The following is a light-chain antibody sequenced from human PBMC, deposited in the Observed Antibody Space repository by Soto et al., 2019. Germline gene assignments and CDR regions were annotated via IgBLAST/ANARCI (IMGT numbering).Light chain of an antibody. V-gene: IGLV2-14*01. CDR3: SSYTSRSAGV. CDR2: EVS. Sequence: QSALTQPASVSGSPGQSVTISCTGTSSDVGGYNYVSWYQQHPGKAPKLIIYEVSNRPSGVSNRFSGSKSGNTASLTISGLQAEDDADYYCSSYTSRSAGVFGGGTKLTVL. CDR1: SSDVGGYNY. J-gene: IGLJ2*01.